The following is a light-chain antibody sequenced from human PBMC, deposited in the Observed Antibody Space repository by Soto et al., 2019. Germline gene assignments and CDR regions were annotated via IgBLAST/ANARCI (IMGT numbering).Light chain of an antibody. CDR3: SSYADNNNLL. CDR2: EVN. J-gene: IGLJ3*02. V-gene: IGLV2-8*01. CDR1: SSDVGGYNY. Sequence: QSALTQPPSASGSPGQSVTISCTGTSSDVGGYNYVSWYQQHPGKTPKLMIYEVNKRPSGVPDRFSGSKSGNTASLTVSVLQAEDEADYYCSSYADNNNLLFGGGTKLTVL.